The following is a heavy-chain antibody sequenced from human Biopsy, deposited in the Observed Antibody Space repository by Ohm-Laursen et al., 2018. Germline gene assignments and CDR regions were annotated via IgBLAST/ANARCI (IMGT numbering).Heavy chain of an antibody. CDR1: GFTFSTYW. CDR2: ISSDGSNK. J-gene: IGHJ6*02. V-gene: IGHV3-30*18. D-gene: IGHD2-15*01. CDR3: AKDGVAVGAGGDPYYYGMDV. Sequence: SLRLSCAASGFTFSTYWMTWVRQAPGKGLEWVAVISSDGSNKYYADSVKGRFTISRDNSKDTLYLQLNSLRAEDTAVYYCAKDGVAVGAGGDPYYYGMDVWGQGTTVTVSS.